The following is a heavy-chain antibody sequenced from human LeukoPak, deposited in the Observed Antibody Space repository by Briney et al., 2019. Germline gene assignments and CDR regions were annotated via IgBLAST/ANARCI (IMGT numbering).Heavy chain of an antibody. D-gene: IGHD1-1*01. CDR3: ARTSAWNGAPSV. J-gene: IGHJ4*02. CDR1: GGSISSYY. V-gene: IGHV4-4*07. Sequence: SETLSLTCTVSGGSISSYYWSWIRQPAGKGLEWIGRIYTSGSTNYNPSLKSRVTISVDKSKNQFSLKLSSVTAADTAVEYCARTSAWNGAPSVWGQGTLVTVSS. CDR2: IYTSGST.